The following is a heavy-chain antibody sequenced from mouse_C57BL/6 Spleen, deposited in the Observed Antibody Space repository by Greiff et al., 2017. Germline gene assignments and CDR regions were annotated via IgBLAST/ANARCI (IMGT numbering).Heavy chain of an antibody. Sequence: EVQVVESGGGLVKPGGSLKLSCAASGFTFSDYGMHWVRQAPEKGLEWVAYISSGSSTIYYADTVKGRFTISRDNAKNTLFLQMTSLRSEDTAMYYCARKEAYYGSSHWYFDVWGTGTTVTVSS. CDR2: ISSGSSTI. J-gene: IGHJ1*03. CDR1: GFTFSDYG. D-gene: IGHD1-1*01. CDR3: ARKEAYYGSSHWYFDV. V-gene: IGHV5-17*01.